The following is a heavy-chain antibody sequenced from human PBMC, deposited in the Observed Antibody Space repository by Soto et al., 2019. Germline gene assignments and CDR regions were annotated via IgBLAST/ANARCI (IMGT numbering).Heavy chain of an antibody. Sequence: QVQLVQSGAEVKKPGASVKLSCKASGYTFITSYYTHGVRQAPGQGLEWMGIINPTGTMTKYSERFQGRLTMTRDTSTSTDYMELSTLTSEDTAVYFCARDTGYDHDAFDIWGQGTMVTVSS. V-gene: IGHV1-46*01. CDR1: GYTFITSYY. J-gene: IGHJ3*02. CDR2: INPTGTMT. CDR3: ARDTGYDHDAFDI. D-gene: IGHD5-12*01.